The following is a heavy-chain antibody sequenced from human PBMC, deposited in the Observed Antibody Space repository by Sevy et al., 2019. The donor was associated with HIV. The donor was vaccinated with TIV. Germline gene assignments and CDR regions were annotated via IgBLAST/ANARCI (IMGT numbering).Heavy chain of an antibody. J-gene: IGHJ5*02. V-gene: IGHV4-39*01. Sequence: SEILSLTCTVSGGSISSSSYYWGWIRQPPGKGLEWIGSIYYSGSTYYNPSLKSRVTISVDTSKNQVSLKLSSVTAADTAVYYCAVITIFGVVTDNWFDPWGQGTRVTVSS. CDR2: IYYSGST. CDR3: AVITIFGVVTDNWFDP. CDR1: GGSISSSSYY. D-gene: IGHD3-3*01.